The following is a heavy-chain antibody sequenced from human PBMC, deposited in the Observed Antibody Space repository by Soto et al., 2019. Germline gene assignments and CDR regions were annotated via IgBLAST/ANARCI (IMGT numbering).Heavy chain of an antibody. J-gene: IGHJ5*02. CDR2: ISWNSGSI. Sequence: SVRLSCAASGFTFDHYFMHWVLQSPGKGLEWVSGISWNSGSIGYADSVKGRFTISRDNAKNSLYLQMNSLRAEDTALYYCAKGGSYYDILTGYYAPWGQGTLVTVSS. CDR1: GFTFDHYF. V-gene: IGHV3-9*01. D-gene: IGHD3-9*01. CDR3: AKGGSYYDILTGYYAP.